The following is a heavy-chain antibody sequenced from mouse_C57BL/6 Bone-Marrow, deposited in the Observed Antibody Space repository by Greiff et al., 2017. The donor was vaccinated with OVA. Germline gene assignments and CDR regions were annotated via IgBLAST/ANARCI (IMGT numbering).Heavy chain of an antibody. J-gene: IGHJ3*01. Sequence: EVKLMESGGGLVQPGGSLKLSGAASGFTFSDYGMAWVRQAPRKGPEWVAFISNLAYSIYYADTVTGRFTISRENAKNTLYLEMSSLRSEDTAMYYCARHDGYWFAYWGQGTLVTVSA. CDR3: ARHDGYWFAY. D-gene: IGHD2-3*01. CDR2: ISNLAYSI. CDR1: GFTFSDYG. V-gene: IGHV5-15*01.